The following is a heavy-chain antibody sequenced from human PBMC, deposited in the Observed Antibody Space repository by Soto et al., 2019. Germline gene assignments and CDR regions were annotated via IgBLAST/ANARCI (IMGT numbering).Heavy chain of an antibody. D-gene: IGHD2-21*02. V-gene: IGHV3-30*18. CDR3: AKGDCGGDCYSFDAFDI. J-gene: IGHJ3*02. Sequence: QVQLVESGGGVVQPGRSLRLSCAASGFTFSSYGMHWVRQAPGKGLEWVAVISYDGSNKYYADSVKGRFTISRDNSKNSLYLPMNSLRAADTAVYYCAKGDCGGDCYSFDAFDIWGQGTMVTVSS. CDR2: ISYDGSNK. CDR1: GFTFSSYG.